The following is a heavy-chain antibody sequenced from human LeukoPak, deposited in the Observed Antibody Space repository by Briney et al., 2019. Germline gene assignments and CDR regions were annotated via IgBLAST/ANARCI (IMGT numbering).Heavy chain of an antibody. CDR3: AKAGLRGRGGYSYGYTDY. CDR1: GFTFSSYG. CDR2: ISYDGSNK. Sequence: GGSLRLSCAASGFTFSSYGMHWVRQAPGKGLEWVAVISYDGSNKYYADSVKGRFTISRDNSKNTLYLQMNSLRAEDTAVYYCAKAGLRGRGGYSYGYTDYWGQGTLVTVSS. D-gene: IGHD5-18*01. J-gene: IGHJ4*02. V-gene: IGHV3-30*18.